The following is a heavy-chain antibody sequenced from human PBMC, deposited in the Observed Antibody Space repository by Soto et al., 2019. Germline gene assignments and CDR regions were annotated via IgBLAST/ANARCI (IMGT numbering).Heavy chain of an antibody. D-gene: IGHD2-21*02. J-gene: IGHJ6*02. CDR1: GGSFSGFY. V-gene: IGHV4-34*01. Sequence: PSETLSLTCAVSGGSFSGFYWTWIRQPPGEGLEWIGEINHSGTTNFNPSLRRRLTISLDSSKKHFSLKLTSMTAAPAAVYYCARAARPLVTSYGLDVWGQVTTFTVSS. CDR3: ARAARPLVTSYGLDV. CDR2: INHSGTT.